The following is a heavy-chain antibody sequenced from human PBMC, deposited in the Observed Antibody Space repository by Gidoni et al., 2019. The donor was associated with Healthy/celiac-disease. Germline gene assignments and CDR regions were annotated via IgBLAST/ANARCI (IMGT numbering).Heavy chain of an antibody. V-gene: IGHV1-69*01. J-gene: IGHJ4*02. D-gene: IGHD2-15*01. CDR2: IIPIFGTA. CDR1: GSPFGIYA. CDR3: ARERVVVAATPGFFDY. Sequence: QRGQSGASGKTPGPSVRLSCKPPGSPFGIYAPSWVRQAPGQGLEWMGGIIPIFGTANYAQKFQGRVTITADESTSTAYMELSSLRSEDTAVYYCARERVVVAATPGFFDYWGQGTLVTVSS.